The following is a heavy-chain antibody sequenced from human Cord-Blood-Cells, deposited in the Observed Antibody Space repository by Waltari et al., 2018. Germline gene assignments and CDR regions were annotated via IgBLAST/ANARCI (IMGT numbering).Heavy chain of an antibody. D-gene: IGHD1-26*01. CDR2: INPSGGST. CDR3: ARHGIVGATDAFDI. V-gene: IGHV1-46*01. J-gene: IGHJ3*02. CDR1: GYTFTSYY. Sequence: QVQLVQSGAEVKKPGASVKVSCKASGYTFTSYYMHWLRPAPGQGLEWMGIINPSGGSTSYAQKFQGRVTMTRDTSTNTVYMELSSLRSEDTAVYYCARHGIVGATDAFDIWGQGTMVTVSS.